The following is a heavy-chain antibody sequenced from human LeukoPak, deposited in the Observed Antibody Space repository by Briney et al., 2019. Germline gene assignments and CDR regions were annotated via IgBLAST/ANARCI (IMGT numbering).Heavy chain of an antibody. Sequence: SETLSLTCTVSGGSFSTYYWSWIRQPPGKGLEGIGYIYNSGSTNYNPSLKSRVTISVDTSKNQVSLKLSSVTAADTAVYYCARFQSSSSWDYYYGLDVWGQGTTVTVSS. J-gene: IGHJ6*02. CDR3: ARFQSSSSWDYYYGLDV. CDR2: IYNSGST. D-gene: IGHD6-13*01. CDR1: GGSFSTYY. V-gene: IGHV4-59*01.